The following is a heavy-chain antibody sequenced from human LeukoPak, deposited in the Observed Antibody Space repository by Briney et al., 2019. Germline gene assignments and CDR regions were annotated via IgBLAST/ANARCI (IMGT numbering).Heavy chain of an antibody. V-gene: IGHV3-23*01. CDR2: ISGSGGST. D-gene: IGHD5-24*01. CDR3: ARYISDGYNAPFDS. CDR1: GFTFSSYA. Sequence: GGSLRLSCAASGFTFSSYAMSCVRQAPGQGLEWVSAISGSGGSTYYADSVKGRFTISRDNAKNSLYLQMNSLRAEDTAVYFCARYISDGYNAPFDSWGQGTLVTASS. J-gene: IGHJ4*02.